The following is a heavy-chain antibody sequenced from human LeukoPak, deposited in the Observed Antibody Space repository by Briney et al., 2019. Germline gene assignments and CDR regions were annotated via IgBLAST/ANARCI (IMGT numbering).Heavy chain of an antibody. J-gene: IGHJ4*02. CDR1: GFPFITYG. CDR2: IWFDGSNK. V-gene: IGHV3-33*06. Sequence: PGRPLSPSCSAAGFPFITYGMHCARQAPGRGREGVAVIWFDGSNKYNADSVRGRFTISRDNSKNTLYLEMNSLRDEDTAVYYCAKASGRYCSSTRCQAPLDYWGQGTLVTVSS. D-gene: IGHD2-2*01. CDR3: AKASGRYCSSTRCQAPLDY.